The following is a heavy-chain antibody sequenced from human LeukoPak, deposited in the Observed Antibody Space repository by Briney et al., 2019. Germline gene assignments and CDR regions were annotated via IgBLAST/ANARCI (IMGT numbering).Heavy chain of an antibody. CDR2: ISSGSSTT. CDR3: ARLWFGGPFDS. J-gene: IGHJ4*02. CDR1: GFVFSECE. Sequence: GGSLRLSCAASGFVFSECEMNWVRQAPGKGLEWISDISSGSSTTYYADSVKGRFTISRDNTMNSLYLQMNSLRAEDTAVYYCARLWFGGPFDSWGQGILVTVSS. D-gene: IGHD3-10*01. V-gene: IGHV3-48*03.